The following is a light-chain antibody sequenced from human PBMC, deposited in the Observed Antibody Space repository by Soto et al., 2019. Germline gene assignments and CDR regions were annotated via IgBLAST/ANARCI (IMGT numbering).Light chain of an antibody. V-gene: IGKV1-5*01. CDR2: DAS. CDR1: QSISTW. Sequence: DMEMTQSPSTLSAFVGDRATLSCRASQSISTWLAWYQQKPGEHPKVLIYDASILERGVPPSFSGSGSGTYFTLTISSLQADDFATYYCQQYRSTSYTFGQGTKVEIK. CDR3: QQYRSTSYT. J-gene: IGKJ2*01.